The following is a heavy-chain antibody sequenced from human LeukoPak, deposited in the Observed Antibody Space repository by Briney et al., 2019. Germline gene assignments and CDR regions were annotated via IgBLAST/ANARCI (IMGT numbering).Heavy chain of an antibody. CDR2: IRYDGSNK. Sequence: GGSLRLSCAASGFTFSSYGMHWVRQAPGKGLEWVAFIRYDGSNKYYADSVKGRFTISRDNSKNTLYLQMNSLRAEDTAVYYCAKGAARPCSGSYSRDYFDYWGQGTLVTVSS. D-gene: IGHD1-26*01. CDR3: AKGAARPCSGSYSRDYFDY. CDR1: GFTFSSYG. V-gene: IGHV3-30*02. J-gene: IGHJ4*02.